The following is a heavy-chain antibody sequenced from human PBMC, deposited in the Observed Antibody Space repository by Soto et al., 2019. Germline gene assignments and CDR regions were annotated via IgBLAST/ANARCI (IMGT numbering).Heavy chain of an antibody. CDR1: GVSFNEYY. CDR2: INHSGST. V-gene: IGHV4-34*01. D-gene: IGHD2-2*03. J-gene: IGHJ5*02. CDR3: AGSFGYRYGRVDP. Sequence: ASETLSLTCAVYGVSFNEYYWSWVRQPPGKGLEWIGEINHSGSTNYSPSLKSRASISVDTSKNQFSLKLSSVTAADTGVYYCAGSFGYRYGRVDPWGQGTLVTVSS.